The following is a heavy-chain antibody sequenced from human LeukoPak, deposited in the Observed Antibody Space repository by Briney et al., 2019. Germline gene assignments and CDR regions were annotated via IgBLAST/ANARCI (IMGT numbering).Heavy chain of an antibody. J-gene: IGHJ4*02. Sequence: GGSLRLSCAASGFTFSSYWMSWVRQAPGKGLEWVANIKQDGSEKFYVDSVKGRFTISRDNAKNSLYLQMNSLRAEDTAVYYCAKVGSTSWYMDHWGQGTLVTVSS. V-gene: IGHV3-7*01. CDR3: AKVGSTSWYMDH. D-gene: IGHD6-13*01. CDR2: IKQDGSEK. CDR1: GFTFSSYW.